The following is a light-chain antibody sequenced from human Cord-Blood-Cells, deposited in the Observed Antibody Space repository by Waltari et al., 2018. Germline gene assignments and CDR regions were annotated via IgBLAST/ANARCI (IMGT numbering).Light chain of an antibody. V-gene: IGKV1-8*01. CDR3: QQYYSYPRT. Sequence: AIRMTQSPYSLSASTGDRVTITCRASQGISSYLAWYQQKPGKAPKLLIYAASTLQSGFPSRFSGSGSGTDFTLTISCLQSEDFATYYCQQYYSYPRTFGQGTKVEIK. CDR1: QGISSY. J-gene: IGKJ1*01. CDR2: AAS.